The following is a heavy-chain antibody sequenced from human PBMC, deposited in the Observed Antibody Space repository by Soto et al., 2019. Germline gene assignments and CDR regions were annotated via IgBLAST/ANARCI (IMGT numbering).Heavy chain of an antibody. CDR3: AKDFIPKNGVHDPFDN. J-gene: IGHJ3*02. CDR2: ISGPGETT. V-gene: IGHV3-23*01. Sequence: EVQLLESGGGLAQPGGSLRLSCVASGFTFSNYAMSWVSQAPGRGLEWVSTISGPGETTFYADSVNGRFTISRDNSKTTLYLQVSSLRAEDTAVYYCAKDFIPKNGVHDPFDNWGQGTMVTVSS. CDR1: GFTFSNYA. D-gene: IGHD3-10*01.